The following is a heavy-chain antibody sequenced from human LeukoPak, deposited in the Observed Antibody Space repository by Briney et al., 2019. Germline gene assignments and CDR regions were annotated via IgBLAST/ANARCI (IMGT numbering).Heavy chain of an antibody. CDR2: ISAYNGNT. V-gene: IGHV1-18*01. D-gene: IGHD3-22*01. CDR1: GYTFTSYG. J-gene: IGHJ3*02. CDR3: ARLSQNPIVVVITRLSGAIDI. Sequence: ASVKVSCKASGYTFTSYGISWVRQAPGQGLEWMGWISAYNGNTNYAQKLQGRVTMTTDTSTSTAYMELRSLRSDDTAVYYCARLSQNPIVVVITRLSGAIDIWGQGTMVTVSS.